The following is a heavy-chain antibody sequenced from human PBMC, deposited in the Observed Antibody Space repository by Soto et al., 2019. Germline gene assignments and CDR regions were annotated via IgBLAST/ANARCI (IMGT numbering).Heavy chain of an antibody. V-gene: IGHV1-69*06. CDR1: GGTFSSYA. D-gene: IGHD3-3*01. CDR2: IIPIFGTA. J-gene: IGHJ5*02. Sequence: SVKVSCKASGGTFSSYAISWVRQAPGQGLEWMGAIIPIFGTANYAQKFQGRGTITADKSTSTAYMELSSLRSEDTAAYYWTCVMGPFDIWSGSGGFDPWGQGTLVTVSS. CDR3: TCVMGPFDIWSGSGGFDP.